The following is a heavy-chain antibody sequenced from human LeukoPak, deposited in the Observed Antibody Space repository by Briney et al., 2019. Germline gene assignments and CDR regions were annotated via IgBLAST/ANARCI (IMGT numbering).Heavy chain of an antibody. CDR3: ARTGSTWYGGAFDL. J-gene: IGHJ3*01. Sequence: SVKVSCKASGGTFSSYAISWVRQAPGQGLEWMGRIIPILGIANYAQRFQGRVTITADKSTSTAYMELSSLRSEDTAVYYCARTGSTWYGGAFDLWGQGTMVTVSS. D-gene: IGHD6-13*01. CDR1: GGTFSSYA. CDR2: IIPILGIA. V-gene: IGHV1-69*04.